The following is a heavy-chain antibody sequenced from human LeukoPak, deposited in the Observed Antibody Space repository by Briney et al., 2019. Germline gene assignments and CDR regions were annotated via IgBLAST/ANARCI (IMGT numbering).Heavy chain of an antibody. D-gene: IGHD3-9*01. CDR1: GYTFTSYY. CDR3: ARLYDISNSWFDP. J-gene: IGHJ5*02. V-gene: IGHV1-46*03. Sequence: ASVKVSCKASGYTFTSYYMHWVRQAPGQGLEWRGMIYPSGGSTSYAQKFQGRVTMTRDTSTSIVYMKMSSLRSEDTAVYYCARLYDISNSWFDPWGQGTLVSVSS. CDR2: IYPSGGST.